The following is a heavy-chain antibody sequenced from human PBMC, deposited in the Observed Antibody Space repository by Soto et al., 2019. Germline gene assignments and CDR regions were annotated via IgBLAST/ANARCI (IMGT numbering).Heavy chain of an antibody. Sequence: ASVKVSCKASGYTFTSYGISWVRQAPGQGLEWMGWINAGNGDTKYSQKLQGRITITRDTSATTAYVELSSLTSEDTALYYCTRDPATYSSGYDYWGQGTPVTVSS. J-gene: IGHJ4*02. D-gene: IGHD6-19*01. CDR2: INAGNGDT. CDR1: GYTFTSYG. CDR3: TRDPATYSSGYDY. V-gene: IGHV1-18*01.